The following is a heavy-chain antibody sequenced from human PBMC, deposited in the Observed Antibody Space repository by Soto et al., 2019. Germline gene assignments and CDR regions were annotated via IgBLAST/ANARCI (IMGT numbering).Heavy chain of an antibody. D-gene: IGHD6-19*01. CDR2: ISHRGTP. V-gene: IGHV4-4*02. CDR3: ARHIAVAGTRGFDY. CDR1: GGSISETYW. Sequence: QVQLQESGPGLVEPSETLSLTCAVSGGSISETYWWSWVRQPPGKGLEWIGEISHRGTPHYNPYLWSRVTMSTDTSRNQSSLTLMSVTAADSASYYCARHIAVAGTRGFDYWGQGTLVTVSS. J-gene: IGHJ4*02.